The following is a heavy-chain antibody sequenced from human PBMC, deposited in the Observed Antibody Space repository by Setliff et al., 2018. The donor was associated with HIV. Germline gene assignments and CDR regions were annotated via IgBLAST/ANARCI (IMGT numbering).Heavy chain of an antibody. D-gene: IGHD3-22*01. CDR3: ARGADHIDTSGYYSFFDP. J-gene: IGHJ5*02. CDR2: ISPDIGDT. CDR1: GYTFNDNY. V-gene: IGHV1-2*06. Sequence: ASVKVSCKASGYTFNDNYIHWVRRAPGQGLEWMGRISPDIGDTNYAQMFHGRVTMTRDTSISTAYMELSSLKSDDTAVYYCARGADHIDTSGYYSFFDPWGQGTLVTVSS.